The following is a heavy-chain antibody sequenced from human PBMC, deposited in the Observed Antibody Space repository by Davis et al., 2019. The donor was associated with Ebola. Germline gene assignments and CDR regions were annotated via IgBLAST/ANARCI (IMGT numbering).Heavy chain of an antibody. V-gene: IGHV1-3*01. J-gene: IGHJ5*02. CDR3: ARGKDIVVVPAADNWFDP. CDR2: INAGNGNT. Sequence: ASVKVSCKASGYTFTSYAMHWVRQAPGQRLEWMGWINAGNGNTKYSQKFQGRVTITRDTSASTAYMELSSLRSDDTAVYYCARGKDIVVVPAADNWFDPWGQGTLVTVSS. CDR1: GYTFTSYA. D-gene: IGHD2-2*01.